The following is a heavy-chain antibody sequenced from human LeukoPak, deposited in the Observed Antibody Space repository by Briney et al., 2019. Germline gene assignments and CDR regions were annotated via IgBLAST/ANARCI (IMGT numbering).Heavy chain of an antibody. D-gene: IGHD1-26*01. CDR2: IIPIFGTA. V-gene: IGHV1-69*06. Sequence: SVKVSXKASGGTFSSYAISWVRQAPGQGLEWMGGIIPIFGTANYAQKFQGRVTITADKSTSTAYMELSSLRSEDTAVYYCARDEQWELNSPEPPHDAFDIWGQGTMVTVSS. CDR1: GGTFSSYA. CDR3: ARDEQWELNSPEPPHDAFDI. J-gene: IGHJ3*02.